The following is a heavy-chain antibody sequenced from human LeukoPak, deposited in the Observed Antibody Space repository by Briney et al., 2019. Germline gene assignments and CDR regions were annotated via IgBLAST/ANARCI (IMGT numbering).Heavy chain of an antibody. Sequence: SETLSLTCSVSGDSISGSSYYWGWIRQPPGKGLEWIGSIYYSGSTYYNPSLKSRVTISVDTSKNQFSLKLSSVTAADTAVYYCARGVARSSKFHSSYYFDYWGQGTLVTVSS. J-gene: IGHJ4*02. CDR2: IYYSGST. CDR1: GDSISGSSYY. CDR3: ARGVARSSKFHSSYYFDY. D-gene: IGHD6-6*01. V-gene: IGHV4-39*07.